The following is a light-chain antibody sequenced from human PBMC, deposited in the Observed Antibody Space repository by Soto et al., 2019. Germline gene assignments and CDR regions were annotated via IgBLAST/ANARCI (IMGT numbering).Light chain of an antibody. CDR3: QSYDSSNVV. V-gene: IGLV6-57*01. CDR2: EDN. Sequence: NFMLTQPHSVSESPGKTVTTSCTRSSGSIASNYVQWYQQRPGSSPNTVIYEDNQRPSGVPDRFSGSIDSSSNSASLTISGLKTEDEADYYCQSYDSSNVVFGGGTKVTVL. CDR1: SGSIASNY. J-gene: IGLJ2*01.